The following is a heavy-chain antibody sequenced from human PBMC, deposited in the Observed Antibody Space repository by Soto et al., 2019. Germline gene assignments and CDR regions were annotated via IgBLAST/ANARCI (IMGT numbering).Heavy chain of an antibody. CDR2: ISAYNGNT. D-gene: IGHD2-15*01. CDR1: GYTFTSYG. Sequence: GASVKVSCKASGYTFTSYGISWVRQAPGQGLEWMGWISAYNGNTNYTKKLQGRVTMTTDTSTSTAYMELRSLRSDDTAVYYCARDGLCSGGSCYSIYFDYWGQGTLVTVSS. J-gene: IGHJ4*02. V-gene: IGHV1-18*04. CDR3: ARDGLCSGGSCYSIYFDY.